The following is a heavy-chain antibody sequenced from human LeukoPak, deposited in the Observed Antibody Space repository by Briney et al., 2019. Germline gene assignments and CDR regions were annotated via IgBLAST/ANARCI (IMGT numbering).Heavy chain of an antibody. CDR3: AKDLQFVAAATEYFQH. J-gene: IGHJ1*01. Sequence: GGSLRLSCAASGFTFSSYAMSWVRQAPGKGLEWVSAISGSGGSTYYADSVKGRSTISRDNSKNTLYLQMNSLRAEDTAVYYCAKDLQFVAAATEYFQHWGQGTLVTVSS. D-gene: IGHD2-15*01. CDR2: ISGSGGST. V-gene: IGHV3-23*01. CDR1: GFTFSSYA.